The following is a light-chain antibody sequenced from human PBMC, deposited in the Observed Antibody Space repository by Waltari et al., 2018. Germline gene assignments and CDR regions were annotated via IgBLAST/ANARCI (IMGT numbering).Light chain of an antibody. CDR2: AAS. Sequence: EIVLTQSPGTLSLSPGERATLSCRASQSISRFLAWYQQKPGQAPRLLTYAASSRATGIPDRVSGSGSGTDFSLTITRLEPEDFAVYFCQNHERLPAVFGQGTKVEIK. CDR1: QSISRF. J-gene: IGKJ1*01. V-gene: IGKV3-20*01. CDR3: QNHERLPAV.